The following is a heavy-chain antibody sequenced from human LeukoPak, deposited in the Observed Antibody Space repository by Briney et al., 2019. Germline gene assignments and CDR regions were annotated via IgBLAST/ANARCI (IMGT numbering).Heavy chain of an antibody. CDR1: SGSISSYY. Sequence: PSETPSLTCTVSSGSISSYYWSWIRQPPGKGLEWIGYIYYSGSTNYNPSLKSRVTISVDTSKNQFSLKLSSVTAADTAVYYCARTYYDFWSGSRYWYLQLWGRGTLVTVSS. CDR3: ARTYYDFWSGSRYWYLQL. D-gene: IGHD3-3*01. CDR2: IYYSGST. V-gene: IGHV4-59*08. J-gene: IGHJ2*01.